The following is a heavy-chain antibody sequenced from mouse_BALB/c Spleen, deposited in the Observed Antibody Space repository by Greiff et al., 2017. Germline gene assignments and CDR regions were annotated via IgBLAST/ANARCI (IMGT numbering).Heavy chain of an antibody. Sequence: EVHLVESGGGLVQPGGSRKLSCAASGFTFSSFGMHWVRQAPEKGLEWVAYISSGSSTIYYADTVKGRFTISRDNPKNTLFLQMTSLRSEDTAMYYCARSGGYGNSPYAMDYWGQGTSVTVSS. CDR3: ARSGGYGNSPYAMDY. D-gene: IGHD2-10*02. V-gene: IGHV5-17*02. J-gene: IGHJ4*01. CDR1: GFTFSSFG. CDR2: ISSGSSTI.